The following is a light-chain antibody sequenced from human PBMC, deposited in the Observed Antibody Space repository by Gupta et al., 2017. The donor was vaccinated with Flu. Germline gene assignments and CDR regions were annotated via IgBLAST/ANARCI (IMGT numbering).Light chain of an antibody. CDR3: QHSYTAPWM. J-gene: IGKJ1*01. V-gene: IGKV1-39*01. Sequence: DIRMTQSPFSLSASVGDRVTITCRASQSINSYLNWYQQTPGKPPKLLIFAASSLQSGVPSRFSGSGSGTDFTLTISSLQREDFGTYYCQHSYTAPWMFGQGTKIEI. CDR1: QSINSY. CDR2: AAS.